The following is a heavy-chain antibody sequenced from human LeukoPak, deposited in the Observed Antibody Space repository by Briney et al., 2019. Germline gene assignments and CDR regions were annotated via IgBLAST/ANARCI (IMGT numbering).Heavy chain of an antibody. J-gene: IGHJ6*02. CDR2: IYSGGST. V-gene: IGHV3-53*01. CDR3: ARPSYYYYYGMDV. CDR1: GFTVSSNH. Sequence: GGSLRLSCAASGFTVSSNHMSWVRQAPGKGLEWVSVIYSGGSTYYADSVKGRFTISRDNSKNTLYLQMNSLRAEDTAVYYCARPSYYYYYGMDVWGQGTTVTVSS.